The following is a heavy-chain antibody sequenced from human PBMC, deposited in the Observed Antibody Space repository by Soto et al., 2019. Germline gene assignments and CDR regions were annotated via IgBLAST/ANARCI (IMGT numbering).Heavy chain of an antibody. D-gene: IGHD6-13*01. V-gene: IGHV3-11*06. CDR1: GFTFSDYY. J-gene: IGHJ4*02. CDR3: ARVPPTSSSWYYFDY. CDR2: ISSSSSYT. Sequence: QVQLVESGGGLVEPGGSLRLSCAASGFTFSDYYMSWIRQAPGKGLEWVSYISSSSSYTNYADSVKGRFTISRDNAKNSLYLQMNSLRAEDTAVYYCARVPPTSSSWYYFDYWGQGTLVTVSS.